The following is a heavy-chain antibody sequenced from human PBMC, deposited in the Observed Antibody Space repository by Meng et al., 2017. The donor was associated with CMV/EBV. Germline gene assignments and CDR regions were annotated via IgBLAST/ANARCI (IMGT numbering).Heavy chain of an antibody. CDR1: GFTFSDYY. J-gene: IGHJ3*02. Sequence: GESLKISCAASGFTFSDYYMSWIRQAPGKGLEWVSYISSSGSTIYYADSVKGRFTISRDNAKNSLYLQMNSLRAEDTAVYYCASRSPYGEMATVFDAFDIWGQGTMVTVSS. D-gene: IGHD5-24*01. CDR2: ISSSGSTI. CDR3: ASRSPYGEMATVFDAFDI. V-gene: IGHV3-11*01.